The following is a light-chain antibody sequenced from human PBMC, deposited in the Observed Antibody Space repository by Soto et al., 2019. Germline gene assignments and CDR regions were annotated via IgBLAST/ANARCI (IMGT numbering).Light chain of an antibody. CDR2: GAS. J-gene: IGKJ2*01. CDR1: QSVSNN. CDR3: QQYNNWPQT. Sequence: EIVMTQSPATLSVSPGERATFSCRASQSVSNNLAWYQQKPGQPPRLLIHGASTRATGIPARFSGSGSGTEFTPTISTLQSEDFAVYYCQQYNNWPQTFGQGTNLEIK. V-gene: IGKV3-15*01.